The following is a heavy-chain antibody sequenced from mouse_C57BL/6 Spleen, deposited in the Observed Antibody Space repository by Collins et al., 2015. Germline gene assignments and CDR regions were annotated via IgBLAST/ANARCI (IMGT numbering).Heavy chain of an antibody. CDR1: IHLQYQC. CDR3: VKGGVFDY. J-gene: IGHJ2*01. V-gene: IGHV10S3*01. Sequence: EVQLVETGGGLVQPKGSLKLSSCSLWIHLQYQCHELGPPGSRKGFGMGCSHKSKSNNYATYYADSVKDRFTISRDDSQSMLYLQMNNLKTEDTAMYYCVKGGVFDYWGQGTTLTVSS. CDR2: KSKSNNYAT.